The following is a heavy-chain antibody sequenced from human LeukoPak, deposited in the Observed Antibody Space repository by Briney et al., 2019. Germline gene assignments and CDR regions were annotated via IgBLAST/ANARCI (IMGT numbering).Heavy chain of an antibody. D-gene: IGHD2-8*01. J-gene: IGHJ1*01. CDR3: ARHRGYCTNGVCAKYFQH. V-gene: IGHV4-4*07. CDR2: IYTSGST. CDR1: GGSISSYY. Sequence: PSETLSLTCTVSGGSISSYYWSWIRQPAGKGLEWIGRIYTSGSTNYNPSLKSRVTMSVDTSKNQFSLKLSSVTAADTAVYYCARHRGYCTNGVCAKYFQHWGQGTLVTVSS.